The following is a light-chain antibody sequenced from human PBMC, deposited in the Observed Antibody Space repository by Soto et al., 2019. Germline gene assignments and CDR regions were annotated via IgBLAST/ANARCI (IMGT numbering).Light chain of an antibody. CDR3: QQRSNWPPVVA. Sequence: EIVLTQSPATLSLSPGERATLSCRASQSVSSYLAWYQQKPGQAPRLLIYDASNRATGIPARFSGSGSGTDFTLTISSLEPEDFAVYYCQQRSNWPPVVAFGQGTKVGIK. V-gene: IGKV3-11*01. J-gene: IGKJ1*01. CDR1: QSVSSY. CDR2: DAS.